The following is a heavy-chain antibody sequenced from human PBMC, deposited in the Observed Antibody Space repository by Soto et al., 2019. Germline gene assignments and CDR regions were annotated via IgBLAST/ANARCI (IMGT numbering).Heavy chain of an antibody. J-gene: IGHJ6*03. V-gene: IGHV3-48*01. D-gene: IGHD1-26*01. CDR1: GFTFSSYS. CDR3: ARGRAKEHYYYYYMDV. Sequence: GGSLRLSCAASGFTFSSYSMNWVRQAPGKGLEWVSYISSSSSTIYYADSVKGRFTISRDNAKNSLYLQMNSLRAEDTAVYYCARGRAKEHYYYYYMDVWGKGTTVTVSS. CDR2: ISSSSSTI.